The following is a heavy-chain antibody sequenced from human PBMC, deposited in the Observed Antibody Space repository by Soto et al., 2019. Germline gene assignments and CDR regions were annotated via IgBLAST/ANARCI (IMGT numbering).Heavy chain of an antibody. J-gene: IGHJ4*02. V-gene: IGHV3-53*01. D-gene: IGHD4-17*01. CDR2: IYSGGST. CDR1: GFTVSSNY. CDR3: ARGVSVNYFDY. Sequence: GGSLRLSCAASGFTVSSNYMIWVRQAPGKGLEWVSVIYSGGSTYYADSVKGRFTISRDNSKNTLYLQMNSLRAEDTAVYYCARGVSVNYFDYWGQGTLVTVSS.